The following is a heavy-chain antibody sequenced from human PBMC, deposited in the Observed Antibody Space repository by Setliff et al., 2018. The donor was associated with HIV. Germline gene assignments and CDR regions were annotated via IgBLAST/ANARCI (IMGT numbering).Heavy chain of an antibody. D-gene: IGHD7-27*01. CDR2: IYTSGST. J-gene: IGHJ5*02. V-gene: IGHV4-4*07. CDR1: GGSISGYF. Sequence: SXTLSXXXNVSGGSISGYFWTWIRQPAGKGLEWIGRIYTSGSTNYNPSLKGRLXXXIDTSKNHFSLRLTSVTAADTAVYYCARDLPELTGRSFDPWGQGIQVTVSS. CDR3: ARDLPELTGRSFDP.